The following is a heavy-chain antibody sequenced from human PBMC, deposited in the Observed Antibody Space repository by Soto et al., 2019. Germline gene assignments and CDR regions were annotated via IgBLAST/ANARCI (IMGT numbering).Heavy chain of an antibody. D-gene: IGHD3-22*01. CDR2: IYYSGST. V-gene: IGHV4-30-4*01. Sequence: SETLSLTCTVSGGSISSGNYYWSWIRQPPGKGLEWIGYIYYSGSTYYNPSLKSRVTISVDTSKNQFSLKLSSVTAADTAVYYCARDVAIEPTNFDYWGQGTLVTVSS. CDR1: GGSISSGNYY. CDR3: ARDVAIEPTNFDY. J-gene: IGHJ4*02.